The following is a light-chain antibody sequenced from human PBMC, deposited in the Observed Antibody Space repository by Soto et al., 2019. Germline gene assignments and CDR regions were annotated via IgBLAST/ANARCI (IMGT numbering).Light chain of an antibody. V-gene: IGKV3-20*01. CDR1: QSLTNSF. CDR2: DTS. Sequence: EFVLTQSPGTLSLSPGERATLSCRASQSLTNSFIAWYQQRPGQAPRRLIYDTSSRASGIPDRFSGSGSGTDFTLTISRLETEDFAVFYCQQYGTSEIIFGQGTRLEIK. CDR3: QQYGTSEII. J-gene: IGKJ5*01.